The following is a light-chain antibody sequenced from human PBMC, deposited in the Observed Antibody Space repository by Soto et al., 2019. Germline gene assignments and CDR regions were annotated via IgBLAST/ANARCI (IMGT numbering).Light chain of an antibody. J-gene: IGKJ1*01. CDR3: QQYCSSPPWT. Sequence: EIVLTQSPGTLSLSPGERATLSCRASQSVSSSYLAWYQQKPGQAPRLLIYGASSRATGIPDRFSGSGSGTDLTLTISRLEPEYFALYYCQQYCSSPPWTFGQGTKGEIK. CDR1: QSVSSSY. CDR2: GAS. V-gene: IGKV3-20*01.